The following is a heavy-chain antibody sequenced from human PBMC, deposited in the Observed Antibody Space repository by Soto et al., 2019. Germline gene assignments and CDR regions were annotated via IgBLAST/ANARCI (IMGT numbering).Heavy chain of an antibody. CDR1: GGSVSSGSYY. J-gene: IGHJ1*01. D-gene: IGHD3-22*01. CDR3: ARVNYYDSSGYHPPYFQP. Sequence: PSETLALTCTVSGGSVSSGSYYWSWIRQPPGKVLEWIGYIFYSGSTNYNPSLKSRVTISVDTSKKQFSMRLTSVTAADTAVYYFARVNYYDSSGYHPPYFQPWGHCTLVTVSS. CDR2: IFYSGST. V-gene: IGHV4-61*01.